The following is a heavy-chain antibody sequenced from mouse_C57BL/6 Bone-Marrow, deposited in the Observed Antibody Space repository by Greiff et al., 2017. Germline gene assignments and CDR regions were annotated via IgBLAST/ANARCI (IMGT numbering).Heavy chain of an antibody. CDR1: GYTFTSYG. V-gene: IGHV1-81*01. D-gene: IGHD1-1*01. Sequence: QVQLQQSGAELARPGASVKLSCKASGYTFTSYGISWVKQRTGQGLEWIGEIYPRSGNTYYNEKFKGKATLTADKSSSTAYMELRSLTSEDSAVYVCARDYYGSLGPWYFDVWGTGTTVTVSS. CDR2: IYPRSGNT. CDR3: ARDYYGSLGPWYFDV. J-gene: IGHJ1*03.